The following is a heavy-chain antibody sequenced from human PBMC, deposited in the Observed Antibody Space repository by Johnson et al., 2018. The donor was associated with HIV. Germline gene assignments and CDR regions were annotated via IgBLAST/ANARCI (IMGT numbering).Heavy chain of an antibody. Sequence: QVQLVESGGGVVQPGRSLRLSCAASGFTFSSYAMHWVRQAPGKGLEWVAVISYDGSNKYYADSVKGRFTISRDNSKNTLYLQMNSLRAEDTAGYYCARSNWAHFDALDIWGQGTMVTVSS. D-gene: IGHD7-27*01. V-gene: IGHV3-30*04. J-gene: IGHJ3*02. CDR1: GFTFSSYA. CDR3: ARSNWAHFDALDI. CDR2: ISYDGSNK.